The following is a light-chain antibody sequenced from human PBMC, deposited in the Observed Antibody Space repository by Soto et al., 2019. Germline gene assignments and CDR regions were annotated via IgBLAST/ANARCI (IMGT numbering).Light chain of an antibody. Sequence: DIQMTQSPSSLSASVGDRITITCRASQSISNYLNWYQHKPGKAPKLLIYAASSLQSGVPSRFRGSGSGTDFTLTISSLQPEDFATYYCQQSYDTPRTFGQGTKVEIK. CDR3: QQSYDTPRT. CDR1: QSISNY. J-gene: IGKJ1*01. CDR2: AAS. V-gene: IGKV1-39*01.